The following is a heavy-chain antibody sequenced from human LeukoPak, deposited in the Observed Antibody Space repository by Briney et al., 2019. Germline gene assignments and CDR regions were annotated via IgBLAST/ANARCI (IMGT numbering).Heavy chain of an antibody. V-gene: IGHV1-69*06. CDR1: GGTFSSYA. D-gene: IGHD4-17*01. Sequence: SVKVSCKASGGTFSSYAISWVRQAPGQGLEWMGGIIPIFGTANYAQKFQGRVTITADKSTSTAYMELSSLRSEDTAVYYCASATVTSRYAFDIWGQGTMVTVSS. CDR2: IIPIFGTA. J-gene: IGHJ3*02. CDR3: ASATVTSRYAFDI.